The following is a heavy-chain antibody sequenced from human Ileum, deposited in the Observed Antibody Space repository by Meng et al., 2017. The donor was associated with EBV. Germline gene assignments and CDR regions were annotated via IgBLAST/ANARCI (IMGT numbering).Heavy chain of an antibody. D-gene: IGHD6-6*01. CDR2: IYHTGST. CDR1: GDSLTGPNL. Sequence: VHLEEPGPGPVQPSVTLSVTCTVSGDSLTGPNLWHWVRQAPWVGLEWIGEIYHTGSTNYNPSLKSRVSMSVDQSRNQFSMRLTSVTAADTAVYFCAREVSNSSSWGSFDYWGQGALVTVSS. V-gene: IGHV4-4*02. J-gene: IGHJ4*02. CDR3: AREVSNSSSWGSFDY.